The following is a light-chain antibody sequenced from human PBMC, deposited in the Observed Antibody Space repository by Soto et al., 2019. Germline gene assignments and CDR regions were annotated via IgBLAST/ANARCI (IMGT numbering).Light chain of an antibody. V-gene: IGKV3-20*01. CDR2: DVS. CDR3: QQYENSVMYT. Sequence: EIVLTQSPATLSLSPGERATLSCRASQSGRSSFFAWYQQKPGQAHRLLIYDVSIRATGIPDRFSGSGSGTDFTLTINRLEPEDFAVYYCQQYENSVMYTFGQGTKLEIK. J-gene: IGKJ2*01. CDR1: QSGRSSF.